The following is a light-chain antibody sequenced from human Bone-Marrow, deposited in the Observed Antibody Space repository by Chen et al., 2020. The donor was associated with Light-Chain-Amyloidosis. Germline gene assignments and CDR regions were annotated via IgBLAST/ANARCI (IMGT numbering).Light chain of an antibody. J-gene: IGLJ1*01. CDR3: CSHTGDSYV. V-gene: IGLV2-11*01. CDR1: SPNI. Sequence: QSALTQPRSVSGSPGQSVTVSCTGTSPNIVPWYQQHPGFAPKVMIYDVTERPSGVPDRFSGSKSGNTASLTISGLQAEDEADYYCCSHTGDSYVFGTGTKVTVL. CDR2: DVT.